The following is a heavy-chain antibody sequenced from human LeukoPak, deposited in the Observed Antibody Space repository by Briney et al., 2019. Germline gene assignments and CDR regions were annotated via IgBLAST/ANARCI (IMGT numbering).Heavy chain of an antibody. CDR2: IYYSGST. J-gene: IGHJ3*02. CDR1: GGSISSYY. V-gene: IGHV4-59*01. CDR3: ARVGGYGGNSPLHDAFDI. Sequence: PSETLSLTCTVSGGSISSYYWSWLRQPPGKGLEWIGYIYYSGSTNYNPSLKSRVTISVDTSKNQFSLKLSSVTAADTAVYYCARVGGYGGNSPLHDAFDIWGQGTMVTVSS. D-gene: IGHD4-23*01.